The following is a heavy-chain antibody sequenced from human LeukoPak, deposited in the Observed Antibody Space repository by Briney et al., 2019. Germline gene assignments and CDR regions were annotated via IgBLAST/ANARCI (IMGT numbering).Heavy chain of an antibody. CDR2: IKRETDGGTI. CDR1: GFTLNNAW. V-gene: IGHV3-15*01. J-gene: IGHJ1*01. CDR3: TTDRYYDNSELQFQH. Sequence: GGSLRLSCGASGFTLNNAWMSWVRQAPGKGLEWLGRIKRETDGGTIDYAAPVKGRFTISRDDSRNTLYLQMDSLKIEDTAVYYCTTDRYYDNSELQFQHWGQGTLVTVSS. D-gene: IGHD3-22*01.